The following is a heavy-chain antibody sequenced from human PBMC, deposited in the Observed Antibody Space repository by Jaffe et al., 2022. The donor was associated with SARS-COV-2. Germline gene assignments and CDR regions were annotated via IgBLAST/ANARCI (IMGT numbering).Heavy chain of an antibody. CDR2: ISWNSGSI. Sequence: EVQLVESGGGLVQPGRSLRLSCAASGFTFDDYAMHWVRQAPGKGLEWVSGISWNSGSIGYADSVKGRFTISRDNAKNSLYLQMNSLRAEDTALYYCAKDMGSGSYYPYYYYYYGMDVWGQGTTVTVSS. V-gene: IGHV3-9*01. J-gene: IGHJ6*02. CDR3: AKDMGSGSYYPYYYYYYGMDV. D-gene: IGHD1-26*01. CDR1: GFTFDDYA.